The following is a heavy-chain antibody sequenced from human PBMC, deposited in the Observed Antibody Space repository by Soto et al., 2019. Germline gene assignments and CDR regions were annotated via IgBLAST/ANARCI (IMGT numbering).Heavy chain of an antibody. Sequence: GASVKVSCKASGYTFTSYGISWVRQAPGQGLEWMGWISAYNGNTNYAQKLQGRVTMTTDTSTSTAYMELRSLRSDDTAVYYCARDIVVAAYYYYYYMDVWGKGTTVTVSS. D-gene: IGHD2-2*01. V-gene: IGHV1-18*01. CDR3: ARDIVVAAYYYYYYMDV. J-gene: IGHJ6*03. CDR1: GYTFTSYG. CDR2: ISAYNGNT.